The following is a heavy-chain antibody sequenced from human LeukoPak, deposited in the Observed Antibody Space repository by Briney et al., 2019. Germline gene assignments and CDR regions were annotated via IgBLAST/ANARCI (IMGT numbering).Heavy chain of an antibody. Sequence: PGRSLRLSCAASGFTFSSYAKHWVRQAPGKGLEWVAVISYDGSNKYYADSVKGRFTISRDNSKNTLYLQMNSLRAEDTAVYYCARSRYFDWLCPFDYWGQGTLVTVSS. CDR1: GFTFSSYA. CDR3: ARSRYFDWLCPFDY. D-gene: IGHD3-9*01. CDR2: ISYDGSNK. V-gene: IGHV3-30*04. J-gene: IGHJ4*02.